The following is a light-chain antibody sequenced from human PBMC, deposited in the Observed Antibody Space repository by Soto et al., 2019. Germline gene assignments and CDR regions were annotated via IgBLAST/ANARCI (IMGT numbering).Light chain of an antibody. V-gene: IGLV2-14*01. J-gene: IGLJ1*01. CDR3: QSYDSSLSGYV. Sequence: QSVLTQPASVSGSPGQSITISCTGTSGDIGSYNRVSWYQQHPGKAPKLIIYEVTDRPSGVSNRFSGSKSGNTASLTISGLQAEDEAEYYCQSYDSSLSGYVFGTGTKVTV. CDR1: SGDIGSYNR. CDR2: EVT.